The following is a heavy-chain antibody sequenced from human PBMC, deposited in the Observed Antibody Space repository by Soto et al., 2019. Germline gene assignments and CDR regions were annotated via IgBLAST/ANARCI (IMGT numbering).Heavy chain of an antibody. CDR2: INHSGRT. CDR1: GGYISSSHW. CDR3: ARGRKYYDFWSGYSHPRYYFNY. D-gene: IGHD3-3*01. V-gene: IGHV4-4*02. Sequence: PSETLSLTCAVSGGYISSSHWWSWVRQPPGKGLEWIGEINHSGRTNYNPSLKSRVTISVDTSKSQFSLKLSSVTAADTAVYYCARGRKYYDFWSGYSHPRYYFNYWGQGTLVTISS. J-gene: IGHJ4*02.